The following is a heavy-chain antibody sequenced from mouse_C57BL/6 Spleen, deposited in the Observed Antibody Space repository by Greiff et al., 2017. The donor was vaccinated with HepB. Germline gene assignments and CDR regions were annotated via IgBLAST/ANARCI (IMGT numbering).Heavy chain of an antibody. CDR2: IYPGSGNT. Sequence: QVQLQQSGPELVKPGASVKISCKASGYSFTSYYIHWVKQRPGQGLEWIGWIYPGSGNTKYNEKFKGKATLTADTSSSTAYMQLSSLTSEDSAVYYCARGDYYGSSYKAWFAYWGQGTLVTVSA. J-gene: IGHJ3*01. CDR3: ARGDYYGSSYKAWFAY. V-gene: IGHV1-66*01. D-gene: IGHD1-1*01. CDR1: GYSFTSYY.